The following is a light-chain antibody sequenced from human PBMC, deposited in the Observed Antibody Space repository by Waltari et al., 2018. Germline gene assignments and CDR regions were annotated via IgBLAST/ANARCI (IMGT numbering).Light chain of an antibody. V-gene: IGLV3-1*01. CDR1: KLGDRY. CDR3: QAWDSSTVV. J-gene: IGLJ2*01. CDR2: QDT. Sequence: SYELTQPPSVSVSPGQPASITCSGDKLGDRYTCWYQQKPGQSPVLVIYQDTKRPSGIPERFSGSTSGNTATLTIRGTQAMDESDYYCQAWDSSTVVFGGGTKLTVL.